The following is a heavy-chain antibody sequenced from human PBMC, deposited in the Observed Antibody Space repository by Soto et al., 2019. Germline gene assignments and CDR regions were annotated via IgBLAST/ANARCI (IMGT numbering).Heavy chain of an antibody. D-gene: IGHD4-17*01. CDR1: GYTFTGYG. CDR2: ISAYNGKT. J-gene: IGHJ1*01. Sequence: QVQLVQSGAEVKKPGASVKVSCKASGYTFTGYGISWVRQAPGQGLEWMGWISAYNGKTIDSQKLQDRVTMTTDASTSTAFMEVENLRSDDTAVYYCARCSTDYGDDGLSLKYWGQGTLVTVSS. CDR3: ARCSTDYGDDGLSLKY. V-gene: IGHV1-18*01.